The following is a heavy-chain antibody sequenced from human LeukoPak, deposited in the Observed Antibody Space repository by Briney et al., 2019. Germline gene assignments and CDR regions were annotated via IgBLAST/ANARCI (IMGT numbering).Heavy chain of an antibody. CDR3: ARGPPSYGAMVTPDP. CDR2: ISYDGSNK. V-gene: IGHV3-30-3*01. D-gene: IGHD5-18*01. J-gene: IGHJ5*02. Sequence: GGSLRLSCAASGFTFSSYAMHWVRQAPGKGLEWVAVISYDGSNKYYADSVKGRFTISRDNSKNTLYLQMNSLRAEDTAVYYCARGPPSYGAMVTPDPWGQGTLVTVSS. CDR1: GFTFSSYA.